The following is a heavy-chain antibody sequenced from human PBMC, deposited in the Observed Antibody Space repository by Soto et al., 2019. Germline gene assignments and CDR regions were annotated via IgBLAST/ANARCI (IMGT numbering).Heavy chain of an antibody. V-gene: IGHV3-11*06. D-gene: IGHD6-13*01. CDR1: GFTFSDYY. CDR2: ISSSSSYT. CDR3: ARAGGAASIYFDY. Sequence: QVQLVESGGGLVKPGGSLRLSCAASGFTFSDYYMSWIRQAPGKGLEWASYISSSSSYTNYADSVKGRFTISRDNAKNSLYLQMNSLRAEDTAVYYCARAGGAASIYFDYWGQGTLVTVSS. J-gene: IGHJ4*02.